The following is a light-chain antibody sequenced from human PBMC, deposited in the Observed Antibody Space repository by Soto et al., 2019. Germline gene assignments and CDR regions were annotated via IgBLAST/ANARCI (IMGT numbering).Light chain of an antibody. CDR2: EVS. Sequence: QSVLTQPPSASGSLGQSVTISCTGTSSDVGGYNYVSWYQQYPGKAPKLMIYEVSKRPSGVPDRFSGSKSGNTASLTVSGLQAEDDAEYYCCSYAGSNIWVVFGGGTKLTVL. CDR3: CSYAGSNIWVV. J-gene: IGLJ2*01. V-gene: IGLV2-8*01. CDR1: SSDVGGYNY.